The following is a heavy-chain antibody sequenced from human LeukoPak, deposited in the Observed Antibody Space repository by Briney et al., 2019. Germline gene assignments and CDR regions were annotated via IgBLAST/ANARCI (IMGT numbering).Heavy chain of an antibody. Sequence: GGSLRLSCAASGFTFSSYAMSWVRQAPGKGLEWVSAISGSGGSTYYADSVKGRFTISRDSSKNTLYLQMNSLRAEDTAVYHCARDPGYASGWCEFDPWGQGTLVIVSS. J-gene: IGHJ5*02. CDR2: ISGSGGST. V-gene: IGHV3-23*01. D-gene: IGHD6-19*01. CDR1: GFTFSSYA. CDR3: ARDPGYASGWCEFDP.